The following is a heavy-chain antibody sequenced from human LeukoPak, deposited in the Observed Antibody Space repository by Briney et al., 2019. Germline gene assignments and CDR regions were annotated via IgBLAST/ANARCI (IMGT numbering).Heavy chain of an antibody. CDR2: ITWNSGTI. CDR3: ARDPAAAGNDY. Sequence: GGSLRLSCAASGFTFDDYTMHWVRQVPGKGLEWVSGITWNSGTINYADAVKGRFTVSRDNAKNSLYLQMNSLRAEDTALYYCARDPAAAGNDYWGQGTLVTVSS. J-gene: IGHJ4*02. D-gene: IGHD6-13*01. V-gene: IGHV3-9*01. CDR1: GFTFDDYT.